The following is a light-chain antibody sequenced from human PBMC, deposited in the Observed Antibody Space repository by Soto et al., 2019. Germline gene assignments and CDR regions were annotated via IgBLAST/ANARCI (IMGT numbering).Light chain of an antibody. CDR3: LQDAVYPWT. J-gene: IGKJ1*01. CDR1: QGIGND. Sequence: AIQVTQSPSSLSASVGDRVTITCRASQGIGNDLSWYQQKSGKAPKLLIYAAFSLHSGVPSRFSGRGSGTDFTLTISSLQPEDSATYYCLQDAVYPWTFGQGTKVEVE. CDR2: AAF. V-gene: IGKV1-6*01.